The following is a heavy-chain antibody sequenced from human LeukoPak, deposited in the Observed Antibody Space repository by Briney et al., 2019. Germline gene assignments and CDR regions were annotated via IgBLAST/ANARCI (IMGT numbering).Heavy chain of an antibody. CDR2: ISYDGSNK. J-gene: IGHJ4*02. CDR1: GFTFSSYG. D-gene: IGHD6-6*01. CDR3: ANYPTSLANYWDSSSSGDLDY. V-gene: IGHV3-30*18. Sequence: GGSLRLSCAASGFTFSSYGMHWVRQAPGKGLEWVAVISYDGSNKYYADSVKGRFTISRDNSKNTLYLQMNSLRAEDTAVYYCANYPTSLANYWDSSSSGDLDYWGQGTLVTVSS.